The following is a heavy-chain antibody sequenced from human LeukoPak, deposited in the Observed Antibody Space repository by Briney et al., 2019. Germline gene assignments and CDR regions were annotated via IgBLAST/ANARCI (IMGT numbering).Heavy chain of an antibody. CDR3: AGEPRLLDP. CDR1: GASATSSY. V-gene: IGHV4-59*02. CDR2: IHYSGAI. Sequence: PSETLSLTCTISGASATSSYWTWVRQPPGKGLEFIGYIHYSGAINYNPSLRGRITMSLDTSKKHVSLRLSSVTAEDTALYHCAGEPRLLDPWGLGTLVTVSS. D-gene: IGHD5-18*01. J-gene: IGHJ5*02.